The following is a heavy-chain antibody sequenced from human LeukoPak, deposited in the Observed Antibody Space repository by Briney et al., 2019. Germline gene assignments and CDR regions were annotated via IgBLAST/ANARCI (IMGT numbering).Heavy chain of an antibody. D-gene: IGHD3-22*01. V-gene: IGHV4-34*01. J-gene: IGHJ4*02. CDR1: GGSFSGYY. CDR3: ARALYYEHSYLDS. CDR2: VTPSGVA. Sequence: PSETLSLTCAVYGGSFSGYYWTWIRQPPGKGLEWIGEVTPSGVAHYNPSLKSPVTISVDTSKNQFSLMVTSVTAADTALYFCARALYYEHSYLDSWGRGTLVTVSS.